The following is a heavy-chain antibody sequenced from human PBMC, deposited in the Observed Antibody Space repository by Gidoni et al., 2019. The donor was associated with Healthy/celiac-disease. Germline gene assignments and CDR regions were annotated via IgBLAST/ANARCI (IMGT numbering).Heavy chain of an antibody. CDR2: IKQDGSEK. Sequence: ANIKQDGSEKYYVDSVKGRFTISRDNAKNSLYLQMKSLRAEDTAVYYCARDLERGYSHYGMDVWGQGTTVTVSS. V-gene: IGHV3-7*01. J-gene: IGHJ6*02. CDR3: ARDLERGYSHYGMDV. D-gene: IGHD5-18*01.